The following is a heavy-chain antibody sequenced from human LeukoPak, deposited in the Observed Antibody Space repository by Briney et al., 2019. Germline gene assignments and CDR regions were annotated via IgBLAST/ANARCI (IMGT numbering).Heavy chain of an antibody. V-gene: IGHV3-30*04. J-gene: IGHJ4*02. D-gene: IGHD3-10*01. CDR1: GFTFSSYA. Sequence: PGGSLRLSCAASGFTFSSYAMHWVRQAPAKGLEWVAVISYDGSNKYYADSVKGRFTISRDNSKNTLYLQMNSLRAEDTAVYYCARDQRRILWFGELSAFDYWGQGTLVTVSS. CDR2: ISYDGSNK. CDR3: ARDQRRILWFGELSAFDY.